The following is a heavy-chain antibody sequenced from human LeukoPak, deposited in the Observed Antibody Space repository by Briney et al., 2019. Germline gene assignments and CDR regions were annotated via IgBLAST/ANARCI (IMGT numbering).Heavy chain of an antibody. CDR2: IYYSGST. CDR3: ARGTIAAAEDWFDP. D-gene: IGHD6-13*01. Sequence: SETLSLTCTVSGGSISSSSYYWGWIRQPPGKGLEWIGNIYYSGSTYYNPSLRNRLTIAVDTSKNQFSLKLSSVTAADTAVYYCARGTIAAAEDWFDPWGQGTLVTVSS. CDR1: GGSISSSSYY. J-gene: IGHJ5*02. V-gene: IGHV4-39*07.